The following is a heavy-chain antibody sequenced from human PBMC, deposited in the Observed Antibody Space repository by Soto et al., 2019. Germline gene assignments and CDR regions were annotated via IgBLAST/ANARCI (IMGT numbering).Heavy chain of an antibody. D-gene: IGHD3-3*01. V-gene: IGHV3-23*01. CDR3: AKDSRITIFGVASHFGLDV. CDR2: ISASGGRT. CDR1: GFTFSDYY. Sequence: GGSLRLSCAASGFTFSDYYMNWVRQAPGKGLEWVSVISASGGRTYYADSVKGRFIISRDNSKNTLYLQMNSLRGEDTAVYHCAKDSRITIFGVASHFGLDVWGQGTTVTVSS. J-gene: IGHJ6*02.